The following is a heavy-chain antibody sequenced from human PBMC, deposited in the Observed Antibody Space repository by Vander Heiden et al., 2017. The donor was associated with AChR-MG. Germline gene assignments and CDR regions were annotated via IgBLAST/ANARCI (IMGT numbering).Heavy chain of an antibody. CDR3: ARREGAIIDY. Sequence: EVQLVQSGAEVKKPGESLKISCQGSGYSFPGYWIGWVRQKEGKGLEWMGIIYPGDSDTTYSPSFQGQVTISVDTSISTAYLQWSSLQASDTAVYYCARREGAIIDYWGQGTLVIVSS. V-gene: IGHV5-51*03. CDR1: GYSFPGYW. CDR2: IYPGDSDT. J-gene: IGHJ4*02. D-gene: IGHD1-26*01.